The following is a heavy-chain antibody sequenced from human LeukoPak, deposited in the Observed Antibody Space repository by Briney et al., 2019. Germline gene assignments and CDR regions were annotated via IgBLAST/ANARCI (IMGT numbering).Heavy chain of an antibody. CDR1: GGFISVYY. CDR2: IDTSGST. J-gene: IGHJ3*02. CDR3: ARQGRRGSGSI. V-gene: IGHV4-4*07. Sequence: PSETLSLTCTVSGGFISVYYWTWIRQPAGKGLEWIGRIDTSGSTNDNPSLKSRVIMSVDPSKNQFSLRLSSVTAADTAVYYCARQGRRGSGSIWGQGTMVTVSS. D-gene: IGHD3-10*01.